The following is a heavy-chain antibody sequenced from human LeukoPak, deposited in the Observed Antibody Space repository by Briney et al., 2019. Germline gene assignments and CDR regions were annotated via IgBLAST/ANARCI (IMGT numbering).Heavy chain of an antibody. V-gene: IGHV3-23*01. D-gene: IGHD6-19*01. J-gene: IGHJ4*02. CDR3: ATHTDSSGWYGHVDY. CDR1: GFTFSSYA. CDR2: ISGSGGST. Sequence: PGGSLRLSCAASGFTFSSYAMSWVRQAPGKGLEWVSAISGSGGSTYYADSVKGRFTISRDNSKNTLYLQMSSLRAEDTAVYYCATHTDSSGWYGHVDYWGQGTLVTVSS.